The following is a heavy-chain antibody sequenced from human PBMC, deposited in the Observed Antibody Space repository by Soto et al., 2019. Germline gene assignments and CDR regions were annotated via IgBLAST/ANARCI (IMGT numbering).Heavy chain of an antibody. J-gene: IGHJ3*02. Sequence: QVQLVQSGAEVKKPGASVKVSCKASGYTFTSYGISWVRQAPGQGLEWMGWISAYNGNTNYAQKLQGRVTMTTDTSTSTAYMELRTLRSDDTAVYYCARVGGDIVVVPAAIVRAFDIWGQGTMVTVSS. V-gene: IGHV1-18*01. CDR2: ISAYNGNT. D-gene: IGHD2-2*01. CDR1: GYTFTSYG. CDR3: ARVGGDIVVVPAAIVRAFDI.